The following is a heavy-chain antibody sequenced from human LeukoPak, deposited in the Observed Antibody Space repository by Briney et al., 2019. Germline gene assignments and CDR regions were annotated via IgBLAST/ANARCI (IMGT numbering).Heavy chain of an antibody. V-gene: IGHV4-4*07. D-gene: IGHD3-16*02. CDR1: GGSISSYY. J-gene: IGHJ4*02. CDR2: IYTSGST. Sequence: SETLSLTCTVSGGSISSYYWSWIRQPAGKGLEWIGRIYTSGSTNYNPSLESRVTMSVDTSKNQFSLKLSSVTAADTAVYYCARGARLGELSFTYYFDYWGQGTLVTVSS. CDR3: ARGARLGELSFTYYFDY.